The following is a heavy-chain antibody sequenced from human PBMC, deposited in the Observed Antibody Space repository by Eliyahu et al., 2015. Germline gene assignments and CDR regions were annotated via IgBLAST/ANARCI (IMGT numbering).Heavy chain of an antibody. J-gene: IGHJ4*02. CDR3: ATVSASSLSYYFDY. CDR1: GASXXTTXW. Sequence: QVQLQESGPGLVKPSGTLSLTCVVXGASXXTTXWLSWVRQPPGMGLEWIGXISHSGRTNYNPSLKSRVTMSVDKSKNQFSLNLSSVTAADTAIYYCATVSASSLSYYFDYWGQGTLVTVSS. V-gene: IGHV4-4*02. CDR2: ISHSGRT. D-gene: IGHD3-16*02.